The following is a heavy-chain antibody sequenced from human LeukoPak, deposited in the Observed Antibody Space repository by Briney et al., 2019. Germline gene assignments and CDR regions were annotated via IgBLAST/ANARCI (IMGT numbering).Heavy chain of an antibody. D-gene: IGHD6-19*01. J-gene: IGHJ4*02. CDR3: ARDGRAGSLFAY. CDR1: GGSISGYY. V-gene: IGHV4-59*01. Sequence: SETLSLTCTVSGGSISGYYWSWIRQPPGKGLEWVGYISYSGSTNYNPSLKSRVTISVDTSKNQFSLKLSSVTAADTAIYYCARDGRAGSLFAYWGQGTLVTVSS. CDR2: ISYSGST.